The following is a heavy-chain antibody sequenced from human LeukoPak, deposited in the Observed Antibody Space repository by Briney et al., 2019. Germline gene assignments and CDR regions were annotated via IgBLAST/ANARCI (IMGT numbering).Heavy chain of an antibody. CDR1: GFTFTTSA. V-gene: IGHV1-58*02. Sequence: ASVKVSCKASGFTFTTSAIQWVRQARGQRLEWIGWIVGGSGNTNYAQKFQERVTITRDMSTSTAYRELSSLSSEDTAVFYCAADPDYNGNGDAFDFWGQGTMVTVSS. J-gene: IGHJ3*01. CDR2: IVGGSGNT. D-gene: IGHD4-23*01. CDR3: AADPDYNGNGDAFDF.